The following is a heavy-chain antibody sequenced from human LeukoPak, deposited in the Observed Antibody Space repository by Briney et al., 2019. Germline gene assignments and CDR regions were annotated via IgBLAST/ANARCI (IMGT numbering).Heavy chain of an antibody. V-gene: IGHV3-23*01. J-gene: IGHJ4*02. CDR2: ICGSDGSR. CDR1: GFTFSTYA. D-gene: IGHD2-2*01. Sequence: GGSLRLSCAASGFTFSTYAMSWVRQAPGKGLEWVSAICGSDGSRYYADSVKGRFTISRDNSKNTLYLQMNSLRGEDTAVYYYAKGASPSCYSSSGYWGQGTLVTVSS. CDR3: AKGASPSCYSSSGY.